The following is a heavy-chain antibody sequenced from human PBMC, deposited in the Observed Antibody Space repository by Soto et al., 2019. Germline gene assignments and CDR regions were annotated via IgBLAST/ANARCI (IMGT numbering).Heavy chain of an antibody. D-gene: IGHD6-19*01. V-gene: IGHV1-3*01. CDR2: INAGNGNT. Sequence: QVQLVQSGAAVKKPGASVKVSCKASGYTFSNYGIHWVRQAPGQRLEWMGWINAGNGNTKYSQKLQGRVTITRDTSASTADMELCSLITEDTVVYYCARSGYSSGWYHWYFDFWCRGTLVTVSS. J-gene: IGHJ2*01. CDR3: ARSGYSSGWYHWYFDF. CDR1: GYTFSNYG.